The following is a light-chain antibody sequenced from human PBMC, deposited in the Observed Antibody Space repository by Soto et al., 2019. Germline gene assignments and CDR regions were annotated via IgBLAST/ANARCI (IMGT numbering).Light chain of an antibody. V-gene: IGKV1-39*01. Sequence: DIQMTQSPSSLSASVGDRVTITCRASQSISSFLNWYQQKPGKAPNLVIYAASSLQSGVPSRFSGSGSGTEFTLTISSLQPEDFATYYCQESYSMPWTFGQGTKVEIK. CDR3: QESYSMPWT. CDR1: QSISSF. CDR2: AAS. J-gene: IGKJ1*01.